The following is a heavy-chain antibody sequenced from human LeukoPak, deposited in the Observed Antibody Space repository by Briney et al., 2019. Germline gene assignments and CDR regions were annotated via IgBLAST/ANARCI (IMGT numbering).Heavy chain of an antibody. CDR1: GCSFNSYY. CDR3: AGMVTFQTNFDF. D-gene: IGHD2-21*02. CDR2: LYTSGNT. Sequence: SETLSLTCTVSGCSFNSYYWSWIRQPAGKGLEWVGRLYTSGNTNYNPSLRSRITMSVDTSKSQFSLKLASVTVADTAVYYCAGMVTFQTNFDFWGQGTLVTVSS. V-gene: IGHV4-4*07. J-gene: IGHJ4*02.